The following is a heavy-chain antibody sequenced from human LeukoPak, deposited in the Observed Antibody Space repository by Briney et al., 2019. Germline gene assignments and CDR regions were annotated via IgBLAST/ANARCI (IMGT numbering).Heavy chain of an antibody. V-gene: IGHV3-11*01. CDR2: ISQSGSDI. CDR3: ARTARVGDY. Sequence: GGSLRLSCAASGFSFSDFYMSWIRKAPGKGLEWISYISQSGSDINYADSVRGRFTVSRDDAKNSLYLQMNSLRAEDTAVYYCARTARVGDYWGQGTLVTVSS. D-gene: IGHD5-18*01. J-gene: IGHJ4*02. CDR1: GFSFSDFY.